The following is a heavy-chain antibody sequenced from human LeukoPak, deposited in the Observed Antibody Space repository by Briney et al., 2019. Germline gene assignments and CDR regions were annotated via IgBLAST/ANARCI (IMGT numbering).Heavy chain of an antibody. CDR1: GFTFSSYE. D-gene: IGHD3-10*01. CDR3: ARDQRGVNSNYYYYYMDV. V-gene: IGHV3-48*03. CDR2: ISTSGSTI. J-gene: IGHJ6*03. Sequence: GGSLRLSCAASGFTFSSYEMNWVRQAPGKGLEWVSYISTSGSTIYYADSVKGRFTIPRDNAKNSLYLQMNSLRAEDSAVYYCARDQRGVNSNYYYYYMDVWGKGTTVTISS.